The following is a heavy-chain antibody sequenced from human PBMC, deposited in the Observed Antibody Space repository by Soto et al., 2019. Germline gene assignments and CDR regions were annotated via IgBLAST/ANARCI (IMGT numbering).Heavy chain of an antibody. J-gene: IGHJ4*02. D-gene: IGHD3-10*01. CDR1: GFTFSSYG. Sequence: EVQLLESGGGLVQPGGSLRLSCAASGFTFSSYGMSWVRQAPGKGLEWVSAISGSGGSTYYADSVKGRFTISRDNSKNTLYLQMNSLRAEDTAVYYCAKVPYYYGSGSYYIDYWGQGTLVTVSS. CDR2: ISGSGGST. CDR3: AKVPYYYGSGSYYIDY. V-gene: IGHV3-23*01.